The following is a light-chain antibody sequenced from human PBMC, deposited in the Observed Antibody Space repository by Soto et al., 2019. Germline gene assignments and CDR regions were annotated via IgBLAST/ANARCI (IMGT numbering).Light chain of an antibody. J-gene: IGKJ3*01. CDR1: QSVSSSY. CDR3: QQYGSSLFT. V-gene: IGKV3-20*01. CDR2: GAS. Sequence: EIVLTQSPGTLSLSPGERATLSCRASQSVSSSYLAWYQQQPGQTPRLLIYGASSRATGIPDRFSSSGSGTDVTLTIIRLEPEDVAVYYCQQYGSSLFTFGPGTKVDIK.